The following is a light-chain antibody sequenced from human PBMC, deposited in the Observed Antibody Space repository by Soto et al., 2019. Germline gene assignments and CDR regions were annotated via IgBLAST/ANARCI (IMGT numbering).Light chain of an antibody. CDR2: EVS. Sequence: SVLTQPASVSGSPGQSITISCTVTSSDGGGYKYVSWYQQHPGKAPRLMIYEVSNRPSGVYYRFSGSKSGNTASLTISGLQAEDEADYYCSSYTSSRTHYVFGTGTKLTVL. J-gene: IGLJ1*01. V-gene: IGLV2-14*01. CDR3: SSYTSSRTHYV. CDR1: SSDGGGYKY.